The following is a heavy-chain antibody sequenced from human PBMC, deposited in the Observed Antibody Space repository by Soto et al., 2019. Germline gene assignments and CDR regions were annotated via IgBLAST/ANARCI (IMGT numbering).Heavy chain of an antibody. V-gene: IGHV1-69*04. D-gene: IGHD2-15*01. J-gene: IGHJ4*02. CDR2: IIPILGIA. CDR1: GGTFSSYP. CDR3: ARACSGGCCPTIYYFDY. Sequence: QVPLVHSGAEVKKPWSSVKVSCKASGGTFSSYPLSWVLQAPGQGLEWMGRIIPILGIANYAQKFQGRVTITEDKPTSTAYMELSSLRSEDTAVYYCARACSGGCCPTIYYFDYWGQGTLVTVS.